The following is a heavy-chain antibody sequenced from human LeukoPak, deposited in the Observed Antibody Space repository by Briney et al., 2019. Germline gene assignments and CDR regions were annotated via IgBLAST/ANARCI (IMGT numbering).Heavy chain of an antibody. J-gene: IGHJ4*02. V-gene: IGHV4-34*01. CDR2: INHSGST. Sequence: SETLSLTCAVYGGSFSGYYWSWIRQPPGKGLEWIGEINHSGSTNYNPSLKSRVTISVDTSKNQFSLKLSSVTAADTAVYYCARGGQLWSRSRYYFDYRGQGTLVTVSS. CDR3: ARGGQLWSRSRYYFDY. D-gene: IGHD5-18*01. CDR1: GGSFSGYY.